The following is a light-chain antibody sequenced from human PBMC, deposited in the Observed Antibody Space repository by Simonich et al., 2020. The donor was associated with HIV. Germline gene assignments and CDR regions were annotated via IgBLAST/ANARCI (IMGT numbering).Light chain of an antibody. CDR2: GAS. CDR3: QQYNNGPPIT. V-gene: IGKV3-15*01. J-gene: IGKJ5*01. CDR1: QTISRN. Sequence: EIVMTQSPATLSVSPGERATLSCRASQTISRNLAWYQPKPGQAPSLLSFGASTRATGIPARFSGSGSGTEFTLTISSMQSEDFAVYYCQQYNNGPPITFGQGTRLEIK.